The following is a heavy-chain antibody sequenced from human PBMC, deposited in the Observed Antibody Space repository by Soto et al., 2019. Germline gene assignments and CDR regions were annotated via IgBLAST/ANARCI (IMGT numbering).Heavy chain of an antibody. CDR1: GGSFSGYY. CDR2: INHSGST. V-gene: IGHV4-34*01. D-gene: IGHD4-17*01. CDR3: ARRTVTTYQDY. J-gene: IGHJ4*02. Sequence: PSETLSLTCAVYGGSFSGYYWSWIRQPPGKGLEWIGEINHSGSTNYNPSLKSRVTISVDTSKNQFSLKLSSVTAADTAVYYCARRTVTTYQDYWGQGTLVTVSS.